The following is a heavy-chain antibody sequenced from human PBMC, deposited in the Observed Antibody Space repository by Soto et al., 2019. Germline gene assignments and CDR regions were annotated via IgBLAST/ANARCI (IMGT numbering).Heavy chain of an antibody. V-gene: IGHV4-59*01. CDR1: GGSISSYY. Sequence: LSLTCTVSGGSISSYYWSWIRQPPGKGLEWIGYIYYSGSTNYNPSLKSRVTISVDTSKNQFSLKLSSVTAADTAVYYCARGGPYYYYYYYMDVWGKGTTVTVSS. J-gene: IGHJ6*03. CDR3: ARGGPYYYYYYYMDV. CDR2: IYYSGST.